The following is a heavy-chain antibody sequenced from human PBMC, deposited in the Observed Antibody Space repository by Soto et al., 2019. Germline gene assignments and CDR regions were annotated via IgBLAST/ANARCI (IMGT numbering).Heavy chain of an antibody. V-gene: IGHV3-23*01. J-gene: IGHJ5*02. CDR2: IDGSGGIT. CDR1: GFTFGTTD. Sequence: GVLRLSCAASGFTFGTTDMSWVRLAPGEGLEWVSTIDGSGGITYYADSVKGRFTISRDNSRNTVYLQMNSLRGDDTALYYCVKNSGWFNTWGQGALVTVYS. CDR3: VKNSGWFNT. D-gene: IGHD3-10*01.